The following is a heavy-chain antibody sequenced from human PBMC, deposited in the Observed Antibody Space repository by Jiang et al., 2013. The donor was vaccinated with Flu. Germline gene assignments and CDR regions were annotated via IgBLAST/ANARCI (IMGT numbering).Heavy chain of an antibody. J-gene: IGHJ1*01. CDR3: AAIPQH. Sequence: VQLVESGGGLVQPGGSLRLSCAVSGFTFSRYDMSWVRQAPGKGLEWVSAISGSGVSTYYADSVKGRFTISRDNSKNTLYLQMNSLRAEDTAVYYCAAIPQHWGQGTLVIVSS. CDR2: ISGSGVST. V-gene: IGHV3-23*04. D-gene: IGHD2-2*02. CDR1: GFTFSRYD.